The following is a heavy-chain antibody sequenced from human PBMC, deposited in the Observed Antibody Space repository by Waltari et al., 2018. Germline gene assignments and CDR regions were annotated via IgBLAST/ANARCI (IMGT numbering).Heavy chain of an antibody. CDR3: ARGGRDGYNLGDAFDI. Sequence: QVQLVQSGAEVKKPGASVKVSCKASGYTFTGYYMHWVRQAPGQGLEWMGRINPNSGGTNYAQKFQGRVTMTRDTSIGTAYMELSRLRSDDTAVYYCARGGRDGYNLGDAFDIWGQGTMVTVSS. V-gene: IGHV1-2*06. CDR1: GYTFTGYY. J-gene: IGHJ3*02. CDR2: INPNSGGT. D-gene: IGHD5-12*01.